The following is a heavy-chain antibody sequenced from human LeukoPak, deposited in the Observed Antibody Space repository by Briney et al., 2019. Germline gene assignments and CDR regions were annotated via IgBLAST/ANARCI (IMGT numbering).Heavy chain of an antibody. J-gene: IGHJ5*02. V-gene: IGHV1-18*01. D-gene: IGHD2-2*02. CDR3: ARNVGLAGITCFDP. CDR2: ISPSTGNT. CDR1: GYTFTSYG. Sequence: ASVKVSCKASGYTFTSYGITWVRQAPGQGLEWMGWISPSTGNTNYAQKLQGRVTMTTDTSASTVYMELRGLRSDDTAVYYCARNVGLAGITCFDPWGQGTLVTVSS.